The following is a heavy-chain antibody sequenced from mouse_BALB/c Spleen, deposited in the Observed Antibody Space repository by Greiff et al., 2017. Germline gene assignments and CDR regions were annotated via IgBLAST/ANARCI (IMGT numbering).Heavy chain of an antibody. CDR2: INPSNGGT. D-gene: IGHD1-2*01. CDR3: TRALLRLPFAY. CDR1: GYTFTSYY. J-gene: IGHJ3*01. V-gene: IGHV1S81*02. Sequence: QVQLQQSGAELVKPGASVKLSCKASGYTFTSYYMYWVKQRPGQGLEWIGEINPSNGGTNFNEKFKSKATLTVDKSSSTAYMQLSSLTSEDSAVYYCTRALLRLPFAYWGQGTLVTGSA.